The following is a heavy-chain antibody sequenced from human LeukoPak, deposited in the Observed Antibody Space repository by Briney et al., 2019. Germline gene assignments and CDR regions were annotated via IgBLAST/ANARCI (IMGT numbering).Heavy chain of an antibody. Sequence: GGSLRLSCVASGFTFSSNSMNWVRQAPGKGLEWVSYISSASGSIYYADSVKGRFTVSRDNAKNSLFLQMNSLRAEDTAVYYCARVCCYFDSGSNPNWFDPWGQGTLVTVSS. CDR3: ARVCCYFDSGSNPNWFDP. CDR1: GFTFSSNS. V-gene: IGHV3-48*04. D-gene: IGHD3-10*01. CDR2: ISSASGSI. J-gene: IGHJ5*02.